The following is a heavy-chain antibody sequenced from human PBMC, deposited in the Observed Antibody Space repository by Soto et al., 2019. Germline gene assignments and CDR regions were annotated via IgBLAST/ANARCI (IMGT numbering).Heavy chain of an antibody. Sequence: EVQLVESGGGLVQPGGSLRLSCAASGFTFSSYWMHWVRQAPGKGRVWVSRINSDGSSTSYADSVKGRFTISRDNAKNTMYLRMNSLSDAATAVYYCAREAKYGSLDYWGQGTLVTVSS. CDR3: AREAKYGSLDY. CDR1: GFTFSSYW. D-gene: IGHD2-15*01. CDR2: INSDGSST. V-gene: IGHV3-74*01. J-gene: IGHJ4*02.